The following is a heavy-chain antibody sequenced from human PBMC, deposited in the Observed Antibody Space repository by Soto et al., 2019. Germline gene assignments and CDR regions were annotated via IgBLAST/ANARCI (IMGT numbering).Heavy chain of an antibody. V-gene: IGHV3-30-3*01. CDR2: ISYDGSNK. Sequence: QVQLVESGGGVVQPGRSLRLSCAASGFTFNTYAMHWVRQAPGKGLEWVAVISYDGSNKYYVDSVKGRFTISRDNSKKTLFLQMNSLRVEDTAVYYCARDYRVGASTGWFDPWGQGTLVTVSS. J-gene: IGHJ5*02. CDR1: GFTFNTYA. D-gene: IGHD1-26*01. CDR3: ARDYRVGASTGWFDP.